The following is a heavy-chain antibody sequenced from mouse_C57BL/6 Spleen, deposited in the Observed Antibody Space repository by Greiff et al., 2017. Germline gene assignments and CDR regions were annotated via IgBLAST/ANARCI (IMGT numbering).Heavy chain of an antibody. CDR3: ARDFDV. CDR2: INPSSGYN. J-gene: IGHJ1*03. Sequence: QVQLQQSGAELAKPGASVKLSCKASGYTFTSYWMHWVKQRPGQGLEWIGYINPSSGYNKYNQKFKDKATLTAEKSSSTAYMQLSSLAYEDSAVYDCARDFDVWGTGTTVTVSS. V-gene: IGHV1-7*01. CDR1: GYTFTSYW.